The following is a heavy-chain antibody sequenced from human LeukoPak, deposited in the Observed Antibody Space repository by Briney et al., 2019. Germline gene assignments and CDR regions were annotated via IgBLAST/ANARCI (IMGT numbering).Heavy chain of an antibody. D-gene: IGHD2-15*01. CDR2: IYHSGST. Sequence: SETLSLTCAVSGGSTSSSNWWSWVRQPPGKGLEWIGEIYHSGSTNYNPSLKSRVTISVDKSKNQFSLKLSSVTAADTAVYYCARYRLVVVVAATYWYFDLWGRGTLVTVSS. CDR1: GGSTSSSNW. J-gene: IGHJ2*01. CDR3: ARYRLVVVVAATYWYFDL. V-gene: IGHV4-4*02.